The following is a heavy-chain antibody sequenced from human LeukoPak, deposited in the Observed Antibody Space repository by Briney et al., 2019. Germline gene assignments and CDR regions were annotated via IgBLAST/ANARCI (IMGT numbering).Heavy chain of an antibody. V-gene: IGHV5-51*01. CDR2: IYPGDSDT. Sequence: GESLKISCKGSGYSFTSYWIGWVRQMPGKGLEWMGIIYPGDSDTRYSPSFQGQVTISADKSISTAYLQWSSLKASDTAMYYCARRSYYDSSGYWEYYFDYWGQGTLVTVSS. CDR3: ARRSYYDSSGYWEYYFDY. J-gene: IGHJ4*02. CDR1: GYSFTSYW. D-gene: IGHD3-22*01.